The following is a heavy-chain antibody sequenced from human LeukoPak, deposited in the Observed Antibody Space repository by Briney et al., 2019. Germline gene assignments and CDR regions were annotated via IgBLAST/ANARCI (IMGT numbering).Heavy chain of an antibody. CDR3: ARVKDRGSWLVY. Sequence: SETLSLTCTVSGGSISTNYWSWIRQPPGKGLEWIGNIFYSGRNNYNPSLRSRVTMSVDTSKNQFSLKLSSVTAADTAVYHCARVKDRGSWLVYWGQGTLVTVSS. D-gene: IGHD3-16*01. CDR2: IFYSGRN. V-gene: IGHV4-59*01. J-gene: IGHJ4*02. CDR1: GGSISTNY.